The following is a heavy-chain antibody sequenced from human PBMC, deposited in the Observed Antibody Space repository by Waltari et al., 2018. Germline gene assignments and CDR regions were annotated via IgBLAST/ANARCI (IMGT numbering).Heavy chain of an antibody. V-gene: IGHV4-38-2*01. D-gene: IGHD1-26*01. J-gene: IGHJ4*02. Sequence: QVQLQESGPGLVKPSETLSLTCAVSGYSISSNYFWGWVRQPPGKGLEWIGHIYDSETIFYNPSLKSRVTISRDTSKNHFSLKLSSLTAADTAVYFCARGLSKVADYWGQGILVTVSS. CDR3: ARGLSKVADY. CDR1: GYSISSNYF. CDR2: IYDSETI.